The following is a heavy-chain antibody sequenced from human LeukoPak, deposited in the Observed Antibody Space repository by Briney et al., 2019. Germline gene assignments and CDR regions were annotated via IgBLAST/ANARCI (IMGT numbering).Heavy chain of an antibody. J-gene: IGHJ5*02. Sequence: GGSLRLSCAASGFTFSSYGMHWVRQAPGKGLEWVAFIRYDGSNKYYADSVKGRFTISRDNSKNTLYLQMSSRRAEDTAVYYCAKGSDFWSGQNWFDPWGQGTLVTVSS. D-gene: IGHD3-3*01. CDR1: GFTFSSYG. CDR2: IRYDGSNK. V-gene: IGHV3-30*02. CDR3: AKGSDFWSGQNWFDP.